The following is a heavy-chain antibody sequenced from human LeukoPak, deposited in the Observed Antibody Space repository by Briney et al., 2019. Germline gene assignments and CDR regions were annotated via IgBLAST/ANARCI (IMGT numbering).Heavy chain of an antibody. CDR2: ISHSDSA. Sequence: SETLSLTCNVSGNSISSGYYWGWIRQPPGKGLEWIGSISHSDSAYYNPSLKSRVTISVDRSKNQFSLKLSSVTAADTAVYYCARDGDLIIVPMGAFDIWGQGTMVTVSS. CDR3: ARDGDLIIVPMGAFDI. V-gene: IGHV4-38-2*02. CDR1: GNSISSGYY. J-gene: IGHJ3*02. D-gene: IGHD3-10*01.